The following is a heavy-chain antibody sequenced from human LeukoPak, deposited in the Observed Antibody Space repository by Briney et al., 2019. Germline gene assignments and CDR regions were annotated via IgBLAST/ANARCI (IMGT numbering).Heavy chain of an antibody. J-gene: IGHJ4*02. CDR3: ARDRGVTGSFDY. D-gene: IGHD3-10*01. Sequence: PSQTLSLTCTVSGGSISSGSYYWSWIRQPPGKGLEWIGYIYDTGSINYNPSLKSRVTISVDTSKKQFSLRLTSVTAADTAVYYCARDRGVTGSFDYWGQGTLVTVSS. V-gene: IGHV4-61*01. CDR1: GGSISSGSYY. CDR2: IYDTGSI.